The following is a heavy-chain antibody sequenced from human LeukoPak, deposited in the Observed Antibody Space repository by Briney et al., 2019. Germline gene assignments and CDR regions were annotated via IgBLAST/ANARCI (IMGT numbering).Heavy chain of an antibody. Sequence: GGSLRLSCAASGLTFSSYSMNWVRQAPGKGLEWVSCISSSSSYISYADSVKGRFPISRDNAKNSLYLQMNSLRAEDTAVYYCARAYSSGWYLFDYWGQGTLVTVSS. CDR2: ISSSSSYI. V-gene: IGHV3-21*01. CDR3: ARAYSSGWYLFDY. CDR1: GLTFSSYS. J-gene: IGHJ4*02. D-gene: IGHD6-19*01.